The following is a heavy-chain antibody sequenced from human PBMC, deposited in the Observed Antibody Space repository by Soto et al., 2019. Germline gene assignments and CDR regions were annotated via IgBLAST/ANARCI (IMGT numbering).Heavy chain of an antibody. J-gene: IGHJ3*02. CDR1: GYTFTGYY. V-gene: IGHV1-2*04. Sequence: ASVKVSCKASGYTFTGYYMHWVRQAPGQGLEWMGWINPNSGGTNYAQKFQGWVTMTRDTSISTAYMELSRLRSDDTAVYYCASNDPYYYDSSGYKHDAFDSWGQGTMVTVSS. CDR2: INPNSGGT. D-gene: IGHD3-22*01. CDR3: ASNDPYYYDSSGYKHDAFDS.